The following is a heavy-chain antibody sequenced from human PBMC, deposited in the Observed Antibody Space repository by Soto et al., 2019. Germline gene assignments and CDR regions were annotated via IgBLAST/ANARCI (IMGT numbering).Heavy chain of an antibody. CDR2: ISAYNGNI. J-gene: IGHJ4*02. CDR3: ARRPGDCTNGVCYTGFDS. D-gene: IGHD2-8*01. CDR1: GYTFPSYG. Sequence: ASVKVSCKASGYTFPSYGISWLRQAPGQGLEWMGWISAYNGNINYAQKFQGRVTMTTDTSTSTAYMELRSLRSDDTAVYYCARRPGDCTNGVCYTGFDSWGQGTLVTVSS. V-gene: IGHV1-18*01.